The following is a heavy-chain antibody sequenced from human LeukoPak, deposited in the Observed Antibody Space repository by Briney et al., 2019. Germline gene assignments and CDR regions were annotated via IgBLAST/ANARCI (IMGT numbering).Heavy chain of an antibody. Sequence: GGSLRLSCAASGFTFSHAWMSWVRQAPGKGLEWVGRVKRKTDGGTTDYAAPVKGRFTISRDDSKNTLYLQMNSLKTEDTAVYYCTTDMLLWFGELLFDFDYWGQGTLVTVSS. V-gene: IGHV3-15*01. J-gene: IGHJ4*02. D-gene: IGHD3-10*01. CDR2: VKRKTDGGTT. CDR3: TTDMLLWFGELLFDFDY. CDR1: GFTFSHAW.